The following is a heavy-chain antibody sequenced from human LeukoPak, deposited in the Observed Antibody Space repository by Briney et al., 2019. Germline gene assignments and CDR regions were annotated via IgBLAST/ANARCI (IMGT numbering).Heavy chain of an antibody. J-gene: IGHJ4*02. CDR2: IAVGSGNT. V-gene: IGHV1-58*02. Sequence: SVKVSCKASGFTFTSSAMQWVRQARGQRLEWIGWIAVGSGNTNYAQKFQERVTITRDMSTSTAYMELSSLRSEDTAVYYCAAIYDSSGYYLPLRNWGQGTLVTVSS. CDR3: AAIYDSSGYYLPLRN. CDR1: GFTFTSSA. D-gene: IGHD3-22*01.